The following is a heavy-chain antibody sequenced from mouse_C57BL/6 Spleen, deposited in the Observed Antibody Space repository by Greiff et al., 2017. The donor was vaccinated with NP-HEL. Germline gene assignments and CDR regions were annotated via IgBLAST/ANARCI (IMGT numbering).Heavy chain of an antibody. J-gene: IGHJ2*01. D-gene: IGHD1-1*01. CDR3: ARGDYYGSNFDY. CDR1: GYTFTSYW. V-gene: IGHV1-53*01. CDR2: INPSNGGT. Sequence: QVQLKQPGTELVKPGASVKLSCKASGYTFTSYWMHWVKQRPGQGLEWIGNINPSNGGTNYNEKFKSKATLTVDKSSSTAYMQLSSLTSEDSAVYYCARGDYYGSNFDYWGQGTTLTVSS.